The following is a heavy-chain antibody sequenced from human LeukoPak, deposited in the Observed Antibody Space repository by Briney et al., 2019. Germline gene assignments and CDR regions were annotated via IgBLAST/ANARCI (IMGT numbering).Heavy chain of an antibody. D-gene: IGHD4-17*01. J-gene: IGHJ4*02. Sequence: GGSLRLSCAASGFTFGSYVMSWVRQTPGKGLGWVSTINYSGGSTYYADSVKGRFTISRDSSKNTLYLQMNSLRAEDTAVYYCAKVKNCGDSPYFDYWGQGTLVTVSS. V-gene: IGHV3-23*01. CDR1: GFTFGSYV. CDR3: AKVKNCGDSPYFDY. CDR2: INYSGGST.